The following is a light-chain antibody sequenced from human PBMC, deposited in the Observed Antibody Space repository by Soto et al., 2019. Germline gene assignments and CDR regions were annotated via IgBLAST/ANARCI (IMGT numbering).Light chain of an antibody. J-gene: IGLJ1*01. Sequence: QSALTQPASVSGSPGQSITISCTGTSNNVGGYNYVSWYQQHPGKAPKVMIFDVSNRPSGVSNRFSGSKSGNTASLTISGLQAEDEADYYCSSYTSSSSYVFGTGTKVTVL. CDR2: DVS. CDR3: SSYTSSSSYV. CDR1: SNNVGGYNY. V-gene: IGLV2-14*01.